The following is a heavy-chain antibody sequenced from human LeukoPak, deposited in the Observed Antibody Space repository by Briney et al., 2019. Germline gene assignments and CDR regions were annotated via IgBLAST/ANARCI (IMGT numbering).Heavy chain of an antibody. CDR1: GGSISSGAYY. CDR3: ARETLSGWFDP. D-gene: IGHD3-16*01. V-gene: IGHV4-30-2*01. Sequence: SETLSLTCTVSGGSISSGAYYWSWIRQPPGKGLEWIGYIYYSGTTYYNPSLKSRVTISLDRSENQFSLNLNSVTAADTAVYYCARETLSGWFDPWGQGTLVTVSS. CDR2: IYYSGTT. J-gene: IGHJ5*02.